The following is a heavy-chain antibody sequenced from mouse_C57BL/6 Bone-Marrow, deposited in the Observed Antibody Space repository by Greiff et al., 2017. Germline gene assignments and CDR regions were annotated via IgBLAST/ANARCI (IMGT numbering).Heavy chain of an antibody. V-gene: IGHV1-19*01. CDR1: GYTFTDYY. CDR2: INPYNGGT. D-gene: IGHD1-1*01. CDR3: ARWSYYEAWFAY. J-gene: IGHJ3*01. Sequence: EVQLQQSGPVLVKPGASVKMSCKASGYTFTDYYMNWVKQSHGKSLEWIGVINPYNGGTSYNQKFKGKATLTVDKSSSTAYMALNSLTSEDSAVYYCARWSYYEAWFAYWGQGTLVTVSA.